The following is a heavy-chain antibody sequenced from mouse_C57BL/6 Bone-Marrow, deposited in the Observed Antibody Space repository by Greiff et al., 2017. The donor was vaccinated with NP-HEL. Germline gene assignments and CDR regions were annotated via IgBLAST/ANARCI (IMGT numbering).Heavy chain of an antibody. V-gene: IGHV1-15*01. Sequence: QDQLQQSGAELVRPGASVTLSCKASGYTFTDYEMHWVKQTPVHGLEWIGAIDPETGGTAYNQKFKGKAILTADKSSSTAYMELRSLTSEDSAVYYCTRPNYYGSSYWYFDVWGTGTTVTVSS. D-gene: IGHD1-1*01. CDR2: IDPETGGT. CDR1: GYTFTDYE. CDR3: TRPNYYGSSYWYFDV. J-gene: IGHJ1*03.